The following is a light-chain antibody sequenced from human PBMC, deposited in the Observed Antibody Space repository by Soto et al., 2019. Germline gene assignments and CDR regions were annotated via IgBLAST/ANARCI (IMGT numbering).Light chain of an antibody. CDR2: GAS. CDR1: QSVSSSY. V-gene: IGKV3-20*01. J-gene: IGKJ2*01. Sequence: EIVLTQSPGTLSLSPGERATLSCRASQSVSSSYLAWYQQKPGQAPRLLIYGASSRATSIPDRFSGSGSGTDFTLTISRLEPEDFAVYYCQQYGSSPPWYTFGQGTKLEIK. CDR3: QQYGSSPPWYT.